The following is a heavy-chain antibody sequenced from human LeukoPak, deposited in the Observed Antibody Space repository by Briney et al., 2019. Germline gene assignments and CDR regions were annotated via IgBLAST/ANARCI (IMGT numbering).Heavy chain of an antibody. V-gene: IGHV4-34*01. Sequence: PSETLSLTCAVYGGSFSGYYCSWIRQPPGKGLEWIGEINHSGSTNYNPSLKSRVTISVDTSKNQFSLKLSSVTAADTAVYYCAREPNYGSGIFYYYYYMDVWGKGTTVTVSS. CDR2: INHSGST. CDR1: GGSFSGYY. D-gene: IGHD3-10*01. J-gene: IGHJ6*03. CDR3: AREPNYGSGIFYYYYYMDV.